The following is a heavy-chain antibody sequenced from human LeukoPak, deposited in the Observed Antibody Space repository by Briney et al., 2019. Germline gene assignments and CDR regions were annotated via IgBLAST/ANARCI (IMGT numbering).Heavy chain of an antibody. CDR1: GFSFSNAW. CDR3: TTRYQLLSVDY. D-gene: IGHD2-2*01. J-gene: IGHJ4*02. CDR2: IQRKIDGGTT. V-gene: IGHV3-15*07. Sequence: GGSLRLSCVASGFSFSNAWMNWVRQAPGKGLEWVGRIQRKIDGGTTDYAAPVKGRFTISRDDSKNTLYLQMNSLKTEDTAVYYCTTRYQLLSVDYWGQGTLVTVSS.